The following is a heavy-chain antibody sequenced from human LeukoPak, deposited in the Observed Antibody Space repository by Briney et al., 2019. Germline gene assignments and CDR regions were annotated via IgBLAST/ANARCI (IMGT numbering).Heavy chain of an antibody. V-gene: IGHV3-15*01. Sequence: KPGGSLRLSCAASGFTFSNAWVSWVRQSPGKGLEWVGRIKGKTDGGTTDYAAPVKGRFTISRDDSKNTLYLQMNSLKTEDTGVYYCARHGTYRSGGSCYSFYYYYDGMDVWGQGTTVTVSS. CDR2: IKGKTDGGTT. J-gene: IGHJ6*02. CDR3: ARHGTYRSGGSCYSFYYYYDGMDV. D-gene: IGHD2-15*01. CDR1: GFTFSNAW.